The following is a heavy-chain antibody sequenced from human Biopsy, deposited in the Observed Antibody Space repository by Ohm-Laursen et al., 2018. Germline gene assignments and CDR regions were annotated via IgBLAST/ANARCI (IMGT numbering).Heavy chain of an antibody. V-gene: IGHV3-33*08. D-gene: IGHD2/OR15-2a*01. J-gene: IGHJ3*01. CDR1: GFTFSDYA. Sequence: SLRLSCTASGFTFSDYALHWVRQAPGKGLEWVAVVWYDGINKFYADSVEGRFTISRDSSKNTLYLQMNSLRAEDTAVYYCTRDTTYYAGTTYYDALDVWGQGTTVTVSS. CDR2: VWYDGINK. CDR3: TRDTTYYAGTTYYDALDV.